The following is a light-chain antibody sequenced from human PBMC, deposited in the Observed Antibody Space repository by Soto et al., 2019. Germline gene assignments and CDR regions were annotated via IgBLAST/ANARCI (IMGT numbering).Light chain of an antibody. J-gene: IGKJ5*01. CDR1: QRVSSN. V-gene: IGKV3-15*01. CDR2: GAS. Sequence: DIVMTQSPATLSVSPGERATLSCRASQRVSSNLAWYQQKPGQAPRLLIYGASTRATGIPARLSGSGSGTELTLTISSLRSEDFAFYYCQQYDNWPITFGQRTRLEIK. CDR3: QQYDNWPIT.